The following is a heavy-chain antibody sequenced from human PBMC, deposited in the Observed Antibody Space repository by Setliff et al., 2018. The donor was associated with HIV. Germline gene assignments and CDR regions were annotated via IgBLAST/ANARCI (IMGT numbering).Heavy chain of an antibody. CDR3: AGSWSGYPLSFGY. D-gene: IGHD3-3*01. Sequence: SETLSLTCTVSGGSISSGSYYWSWIRQPAGKGLEWIGRIYTSGSTNYNPSLKSRVTISVDTSKNQFSLKLSSVTAADTAVYYCAGSWSGYPLSFGYLGQGTLVTVSS. J-gene: IGHJ4*02. CDR1: GGSISSGSYY. CDR2: IYTSGST. V-gene: IGHV4-61*02.